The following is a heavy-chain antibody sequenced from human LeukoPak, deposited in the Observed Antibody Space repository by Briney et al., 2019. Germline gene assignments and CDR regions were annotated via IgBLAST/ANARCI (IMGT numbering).Heavy chain of an antibody. CDR2: IYYSGTT. CDR1: GGSISSDGYY. Sequence: SDTLSLTCTVSGGSISSDGYYWTWIRQHPGKGLEWIGYIYYSGTTYYNPSLESRVTLSVDTSKNQFSLRLSSVTAADTAVYYCARYRDSGGRLAFDIWGQGTMATVSS. V-gene: IGHV4-31*03. D-gene: IGHD2-15*01. J-gene: IGHJ3*02. CDR3: ARYRDSGGRLAFDI.